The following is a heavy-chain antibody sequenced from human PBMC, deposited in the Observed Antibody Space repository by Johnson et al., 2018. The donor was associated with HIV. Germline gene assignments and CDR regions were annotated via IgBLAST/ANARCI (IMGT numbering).Heavy chain of an antibody. D-gene: IGHD2-2*01. CDR2: ISWNSGSI. Sequence: VQLVESGGGLIQPGGSLRLSCAASGFTFDDYAMHWVRQAPGKGLEWVSGISWNSGSIGYADSVKGRFTISRDNAKNSLYLQMNSLRAEDTAVYYCARPNQLLFYPDAFDFWGQGTMVTVSS. CDR1: GFTFDDYA. CDR3: ARPNQLLFYPDAFDF. J-gene: IGHJ3*01. V-gene: IGHV3-9*01.